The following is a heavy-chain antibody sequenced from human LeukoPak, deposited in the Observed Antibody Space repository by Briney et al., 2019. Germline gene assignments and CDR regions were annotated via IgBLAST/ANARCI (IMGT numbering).Heavy chain of an antibody. CDR1: GFAFSNCG. CDR2: IWYDGSNT. Sequence: GGSLRLSCAASGFAFSNCGMHWVRHAPGKGLEWVAFIWYDGSNTYYGDSVKGRFTISRDNSKNTLFLQMNSLGAEDTAEYYCARDREFSYFDYWGQGSLVTVSS. V-gene: IGHV3-33*01. J-gene: IGHJ4*02. CDR3: ARDREFSYFDY.